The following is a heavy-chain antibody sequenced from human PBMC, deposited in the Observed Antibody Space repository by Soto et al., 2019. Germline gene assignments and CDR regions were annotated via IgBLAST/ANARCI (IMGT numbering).Heavy chain of an antibody. J-gene: IGHJ6*03. Sequence: ASVKVSCKASGYTFTRYDINWVRQATGRGLEWMGWMNPNSGNTGYAQKFQGRVTMTRNTSISTAYMELSSLRSEDTAVYYCARGPLVEGVYYYYYMDVWGKGTTVTVSS. D-gene: IGHD6-6*01. CDR2: MNPNSGNT. CDR3: ARGPLVEGVYYYYYMDV. CDR1: GYTFTRYD. V-gene: IGHV1-8*01.